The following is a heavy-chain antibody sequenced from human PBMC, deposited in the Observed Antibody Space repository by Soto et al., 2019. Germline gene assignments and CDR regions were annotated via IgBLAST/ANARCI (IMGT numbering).Heavy chain of an antibody. D-gene: IGHD2-2*01. J-gene: IGHJ6*02. CDR3: ARERYQVISDGMDV. CDR1: GYTFTGYY. Sequence: QVQLVQSGAEVKTPGASVRVSCKASGYTFTGYYIHWVRDATGQGLEWMGWINPQTVGTSYAQKLQGRVTLSRDTSINTAYLELTRVRFDDAAVYFCARERYQVISDGMDVWGQGTTVTVSS. CDR2: INPQTVGT. V-gene: IGHV1-2*02.